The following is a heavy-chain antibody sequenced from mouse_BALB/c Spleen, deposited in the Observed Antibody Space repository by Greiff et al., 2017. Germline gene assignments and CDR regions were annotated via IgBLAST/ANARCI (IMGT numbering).Heavy chain of an antibody. D-gene: IGHD2-3*01. CDR3: ARSDDGYYGILYAMDD. V-gene: IGHV1-7*01. J-gene: IGHJ4*01. CDR2: INPSTGYT. Sequence: QVQLQQSGAELAKPGASVKMSCKASGYTFTSYWMHWVKQRPGQGLEWIGYINPSTGYTEYNQKFKDKATLTADKSSSTAYMQLSSLTSEDSAVYYCARSDDGYYGILYAMDDWGQGTSVTVSS. CDR1: GYTFTSYW.